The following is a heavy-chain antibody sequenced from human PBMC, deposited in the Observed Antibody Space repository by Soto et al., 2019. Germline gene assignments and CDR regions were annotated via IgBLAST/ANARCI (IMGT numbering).Heavy chain of an antibody. J-gene: IGHJ2*01. Sequence: QITLKESGPTLVKPTQTLTLTCTFSGFSLSTRGVGLGWIRQPPGKALEWLALIYWDDDKRYSPSLKSKLTITKVISKNQVVLTMNNIDLVDTATYYCAHSPYVYWYFDLWGRCTLFTVSS. V-gene: IGHV2-5*02. CDR2: IYWDDDK. D-gene: IGHD3-16*01. CDR3: AHSPYVYWYFDL. CDR1: GFSLSTRGVG.